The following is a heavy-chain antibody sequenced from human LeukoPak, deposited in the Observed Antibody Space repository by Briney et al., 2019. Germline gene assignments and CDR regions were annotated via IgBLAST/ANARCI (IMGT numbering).Heavy chain of an antibody. CDR3: AKGTYYYDSSGEDAFDI. V-gene: IGHV3-30*04. CDR2: ISYDGSNK. D-gene: IGHD3-22*01. Sequence: GRSLRLSCAASGFTFSSYAMHWVRQAPGKGLEWVAVISYDGSNKYYADSVKGRFTISRDNSKNTLYLQMNSLRAEDTAVYYCAKGTYYYDSSGEDAFDIWGQGTMVTVSS. CDR1: GFTFSSYA. J-gene: IGHJ3*02.